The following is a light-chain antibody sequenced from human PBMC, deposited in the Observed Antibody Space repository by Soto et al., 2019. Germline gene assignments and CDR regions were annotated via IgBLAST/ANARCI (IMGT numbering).Light chain of an antibody. CDR1: QDISSH. CDR2: AAS. Sequence: DIQVTQSPSFLSASVGDRVTITCRASQDISSHLAWYQQKPGKAPKLLIYAASTLQSGVPSGFGGSGSGTEFTLTITSLQPEDFATYYCQQVKTYPLTFGGGTKVEIK. V-gene: IGKV1-9*01. CDR3: QQVKTYPLT. J-gene: IGKJ4*01.